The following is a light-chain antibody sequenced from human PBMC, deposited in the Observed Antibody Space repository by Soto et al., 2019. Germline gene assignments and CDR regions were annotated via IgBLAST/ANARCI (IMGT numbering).Light chain of an antibody. CDR1: RTDIGGYDL. V-gene: IGLV1-44*01. J-gene: IGLJ1*01. CDR3: AAWDDSLTGPV. Sequence: QSVLTQPASVSGSPGQTITISCTGTRTDIGGYDLVSWYQHHPGTDPKLLIYNNNQRPSGVPYRFSGSKSGTSASLAISGLQSEDEADYDCAAWDDSLTGPVFGTGTKVTV. CDR2: NNN.